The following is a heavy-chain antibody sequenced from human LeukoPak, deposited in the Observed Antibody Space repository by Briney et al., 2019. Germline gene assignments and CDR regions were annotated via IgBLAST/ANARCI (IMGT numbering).Heavy chain of an antibody. J-gene: IGHJ4*02. CDR3: ARYGSGSYKLDY. CDR1: GGTFSSYA. D-gene: IGHD3-10*01. V-gene: IGHV1-69*13. Sequence: SVKVSCKASGGTFSSYAISWVRQAPGQGLEWMGGIIPIFGTANYAQKFQGRVTITADESTSTAYMELSSLRSEDTAVDYCARYGSGSYKLDYWGQGTLVTVSS. CDR2: IIPIFGTA.